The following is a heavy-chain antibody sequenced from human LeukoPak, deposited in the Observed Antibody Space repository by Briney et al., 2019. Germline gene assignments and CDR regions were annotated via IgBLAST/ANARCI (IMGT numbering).Heavy chain of an antibody. J-gene: IGHJ4*02. CDR2: IKSKTDGGTT. V-gene: IGHV3-15*01. CDR3: AYWSSSSWNY. D-gene: IGHD6-13*01. CDR1: GFTFSNAW. Sequence: GGSLRLSCAASGFTFSNAWMSWVRQAPGKGLEWLGRIKSKTDGGTTDYAATVKGRFTISRDDSKNTRYLQMNSLKTEDTAVYYCAYWSSSSWNYWGQGTLVTVSS.